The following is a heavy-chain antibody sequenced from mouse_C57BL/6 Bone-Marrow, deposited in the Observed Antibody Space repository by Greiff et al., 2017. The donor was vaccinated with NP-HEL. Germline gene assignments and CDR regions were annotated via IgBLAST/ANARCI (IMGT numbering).Heavy chain of an antibody. D-gene: IGHD2-2*01. CDR3: AREGLRFAY. J-gene: IGHJ3*01. CDR1: GFTFSSYA. V-gene: IGHV5-4*01. CDR2: ISDGGSYT. Sequence: DVMLVESGGGLVKPGGSLKLSCAASGFTFSSYAMSWVRQTPEKRLEWVATISDGGSYTYYPDNVKGRFTISRDNAKNNLYLQMSHLKSEDTAMYYCAREGLRFAYWGQGTLVTVSA.